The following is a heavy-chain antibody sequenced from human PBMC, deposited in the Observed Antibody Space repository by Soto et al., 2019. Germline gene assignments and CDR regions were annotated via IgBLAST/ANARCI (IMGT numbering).Heavy chain of an antibody. D-gene: IGHD6-13*01. V-gene: IGHV3-23*01. CDR2: ISGSAGST. CDR1: GFTFRDYA. Sequence: GGSLRLSCAASGFTFRDYAMTWVRQAPGKGLEWVAVISGSAGSTFYADSVKGRFTISRDNSGNTLYLQMNSLRVEDTALYYCAKEIGSRWYPNDYWGQGTLVTVSS. J-gene: IGHJ4*02. CDR3: AKEIGSRWYPNDY.